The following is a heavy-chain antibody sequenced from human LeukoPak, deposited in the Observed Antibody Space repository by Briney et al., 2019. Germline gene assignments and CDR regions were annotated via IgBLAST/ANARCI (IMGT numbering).Heavy chain of an antibody. CDR2: IYYSGST. J-gene: IGHJ5*02. D-gene: IGHD5-12*01. CDR1: SGSISSYY. CDR3: ARQTTSGYDP. Sequence: SETLSLTCTVSSGSISSYYWSWIRQPPGKGLEWIGYIYYSGSTNYNPSLKSRVTISVDTSKNQFSLKLSSVTAADTAVYYCARQTTSGYDPWGQGTLVTVSS. V-gene: IGHV4-59*08.